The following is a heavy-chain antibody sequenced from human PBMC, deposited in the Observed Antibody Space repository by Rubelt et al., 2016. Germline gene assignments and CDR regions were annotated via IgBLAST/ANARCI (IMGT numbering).Heavy chain of an antibody. V-gene: IGHV1-3*01. Sequence: QVQLVQSGAEVKKPGASVKVSCKASGYTFTSYAMHWVRQAPGQRLEWVGWINAGNGNTKYSQKFQGRVTITRDTPAGTAYMELSSLRSEDTAVYYCARGDIVVVVAASNPLDYWGQGTLVTVSS. CDR2: INAGNGNT. J-gene: IGHJ4*02. CDR1: GYTFTSYA. D-gene: IGHD2-15*01. CDR3: ARGDIVVVVAASNPLDY.